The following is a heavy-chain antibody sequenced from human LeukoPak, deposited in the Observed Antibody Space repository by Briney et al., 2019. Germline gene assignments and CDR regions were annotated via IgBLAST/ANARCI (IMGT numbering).Heavy chain of an antibody. V-gene: IGHV4-34*01. CDR3: ARYYDYVWGSYRYFDY. Sequence: PSKTLSLTCAVYGGSFSGYYWGWIRQPPGKGLEWIGEINHSGSTNYNPSLKSRVTISVDTSKNQFSLKLSSVTAAATAVYYCARYYDYVWGSYRYFDYWGQGTLVTVSS. CDR1: GGSFSGYY. D-gene: IGHD3-16*02. J-gene: IGHJ4*02. CDR2: INHSGST.